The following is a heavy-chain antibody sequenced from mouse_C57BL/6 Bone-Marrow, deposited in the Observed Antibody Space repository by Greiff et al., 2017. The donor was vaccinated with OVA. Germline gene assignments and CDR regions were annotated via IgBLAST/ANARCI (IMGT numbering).Heavy chain of an antibody. CDR3: VRGLLRFAY. V-gene: IGHV10-1*01. J-gene: IGHJ3*01. CDR2: IRSKSNNYAT. D-gene: IGHD1-1*01. Sequence: EVNLVESGGGLVQPKGSLKLSCAASGFSFNTYAMNWVRQAPGKGLEWVARIRSKSNNYATYYADSVKDRFTISRDDSESMLYLQMNNLKTEDTAMYYCVRGLLRFAYWGQGTLVTVSA. CDR1: GFSFNTYA.